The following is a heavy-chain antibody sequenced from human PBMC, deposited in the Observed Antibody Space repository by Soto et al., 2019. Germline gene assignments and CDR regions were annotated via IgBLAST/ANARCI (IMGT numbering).Heavy chain of an antibody. J-gene: IGHJ6*02. CDR2: IRSKAYAGTT. CDR1: GFSFSDYA. CDR3: TSNYNNYEYYGMDV. V-gene: IGHV3-49*04. Sequence: GGSLRLSCTTSGFSFSDYAMSWVRQAPGKGLEWVGFIRSKAYAGTTEYAASVKGRFTMSRDDSKSIAYLQMDGLKIEDTGVYYCTSNYNNYEYYGMDVWGQGTTVTVSS. D-gene: IGHD4-4*01.